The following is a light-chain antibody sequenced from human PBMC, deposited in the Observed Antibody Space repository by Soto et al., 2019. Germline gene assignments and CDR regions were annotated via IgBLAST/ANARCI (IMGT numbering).Light chain of an antibody. CDR1: QTISSW. CDR3: QQYKDYVYT. J-gene: IGKJ2*01. V-gene: IGKV1-5*03. Sequence: SHRTPSPSTLSGSVGDRVSITCRASQTISSWFAWYQQKPGKAPKLLIYKASTLKSGVPSRFSGSGSGTEFTLTISSLQPEDFATYYCQQYKDYVYTFGQGTKVDIK. CDR2: KAS.